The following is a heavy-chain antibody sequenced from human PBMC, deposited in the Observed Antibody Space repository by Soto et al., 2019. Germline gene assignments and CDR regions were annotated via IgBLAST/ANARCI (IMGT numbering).Heavy chain of an antibody. V-gene: IGHV4-31*03. CDR1: GGSISSGGYY. CDR2: IYYSGST. J-gene: IGHJ4*02. Sequence: QVQLQESGPGQVKRSQTLCLTCTVPGGSISSGGYYWSWIRQHPGKGLEWIGYIYYSGSTYYNPSLKSRVTISVDTSKNQFSLKLSSVTAADTAVYYCAREAWGRVNYWGQGTLVTVSS. CDR3: AREAWGRVNY. D-gene: IGHD7-27*01.